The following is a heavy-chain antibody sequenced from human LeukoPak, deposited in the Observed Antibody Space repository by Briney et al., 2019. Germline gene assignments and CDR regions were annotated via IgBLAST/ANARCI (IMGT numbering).Heavy chain of an antibody. Sequence: GGSLRLSCAVSGFTFSSYWMHWVRQAPGKGLVWVSRINSDGTSIGYVDSVKGRFTISRDNANNMLYLQMNSLRVDDTAVYYCVRGAPFDNWGQGTLVTVSS. CDR2: INSDGTSI. V-gene: IGHV3-74*01. D-gene: IGHD4/OR15-4a*01. CDR3: VRGAPFDN. J-gene: IGHJ4*02. CDR1: GFTFSSYW.